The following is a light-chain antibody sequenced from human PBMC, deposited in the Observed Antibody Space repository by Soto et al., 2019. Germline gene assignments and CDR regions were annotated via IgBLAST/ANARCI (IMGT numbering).Light chain of an antibody. J-gene: IGKJ3*01. V-gene: IGKV3-20*01. Sequence: EIVLTQSPGTLSLSPGERATLSCRASQSVSSSYLAWYQQKPGQAPRLLIHGASSRATGIPDRFSVSGSGTDFTLTISRLEPEDFAVYYCQQYGSSSIFTFGPGTKVDIK. CDR3: QQYGSSSIFT. CDR2: GAS. CDR1: QSVSSSY.